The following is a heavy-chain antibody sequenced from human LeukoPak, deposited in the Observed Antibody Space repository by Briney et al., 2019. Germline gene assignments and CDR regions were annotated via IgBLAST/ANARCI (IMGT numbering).Heavy chain of an antibody. CDR1: GGSISSYY. V-gene: IGHV4-4*07. CDR2: IYTSGST. D-gene: IGHD6-13*01. J-gene: IGHJ5*02. Sequence: SETLSLTCTVSGGSISSYYWSWIRQPAGKGLEWIGRIYTSGSTNYNPSLKSRVTMSVDTSKNQFSLKLSSVTAADMAVYYCARSRIAAAFVRGWFDPWGQGTLVTVSS. CDR3: ARSRIAAAFVRGWFDP.